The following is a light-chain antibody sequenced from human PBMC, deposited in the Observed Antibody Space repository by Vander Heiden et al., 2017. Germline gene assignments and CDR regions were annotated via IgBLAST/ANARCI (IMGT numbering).Light chain of an antibody. J-gene: IGKJ4*01. CDR3: QQYYSTPLT. Sequence: DIVITQSPDPLAVSLGERATINCKSSQSVLYSSNNKNYLAWYQQKPGQPPNLLIYWASTRESGVPDRFSGSGSGTDFTLTISSLHAEDVAVYYCQQYYSTPLTFGGGTKVEIK. CDR2: WAS. V-gene: IGKV4-1*01. CDR1: QSVLYSSNNKNY.